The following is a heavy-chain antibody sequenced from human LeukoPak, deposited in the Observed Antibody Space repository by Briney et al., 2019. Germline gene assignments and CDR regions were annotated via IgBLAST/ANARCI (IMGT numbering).Heavy chain of an antibody. CDR1: GFSLSTSGVG. J-gene: IGHJ5*02. D-gene: IGHD6-25*01. V-gene: IGHV2-5*01. CDR3: ARRRSPSSGDWFDP. CDR2: VYWNGDK. Sequence: SGPTLVNPTQTLTLTCTFSGFSLSTSGVGVGWFRQPPGGALEWLALVYWNGDKYYSPSLRSRLTIAKDTSKNQVVLTMTNMDPVDTATFYCARRRSPSSGDWFDPWGQGTLVTVSS.